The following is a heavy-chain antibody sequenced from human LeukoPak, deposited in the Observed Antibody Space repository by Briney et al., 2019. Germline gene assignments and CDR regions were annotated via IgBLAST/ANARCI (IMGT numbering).Heavy chain of an antibody. CDR2: INHSGST. V-gene: IGHV4-34*01. J-gene: IGHJ4*02. CDR1: GGSFSGYY. D-gene: IGHD3-10*01. CDR3: ARETELVSEFMVRENGYFDY. Sequence: PSETLSLTCAVYGGSFSGYYWSWIRQPPGKGLEWIGEINHSGSTNYNPSLKSRVTISVDTSKNQFSLKLSSVTAADTAVYYCARETELVSEFMVRENGYFDYWGQGTLVTVSS.